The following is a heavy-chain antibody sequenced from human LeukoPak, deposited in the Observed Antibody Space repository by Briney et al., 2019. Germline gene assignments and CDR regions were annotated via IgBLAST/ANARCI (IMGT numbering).Heavy chain of an antibody. V-gene: IGHV3-7*01. J-gene: IGHJ6*03. Sequence: PWGSLRLSCAASGFTFSSYWMSWVRQAPGKGLEWVANIKQDGSEKYYVDSVKGRFTISRDNAKNSLYLQMNSLRAEDTAVYYCARERGIFCSSTSCYIRYYYYMDVWGKGTTVTVSS. CDR3: ARERGIFCSSTSCYIRYYYYMDV. D-gene: IGHD2-2*02. CDR1: GFTFSSYW. CDR2: IKQDGSEK.